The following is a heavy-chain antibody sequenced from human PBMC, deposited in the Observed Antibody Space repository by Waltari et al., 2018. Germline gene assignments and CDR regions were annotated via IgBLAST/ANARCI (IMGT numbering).Heavy chain of an antibody. D-gene: IGHD3-3*02. V-gene: IGHV4-34*01. CDR1: GGSFSGYY. CDR2: INHSGST. CDR3: ARDQISLFDY. J-gene: IGHJ4*02. Sequence: QVQLQQWGAGLLKPSETLSLTCAVYGGSFSGYYWSWIRQPPGKGLEWIGEINHSGSTNDNPSLKSRVTISVDTSKNQFSLKLSSVTAADTAVYYCARDQISLFDYWGQGTLVTVSS.